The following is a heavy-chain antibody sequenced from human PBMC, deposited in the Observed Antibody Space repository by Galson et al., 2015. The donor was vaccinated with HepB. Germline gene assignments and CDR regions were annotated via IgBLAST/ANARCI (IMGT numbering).Heavy chain of an antibody. D-gene: IGHD1-14*01. Sequence: SLRLSCAASGFTFSSYGMHWVRQAPGKGLEWVAFIRYDGSNKYYADSVKGRFTISRDNSKNTLYLQMNSLRAEDTAVYYCAKDYLAWAARSPFDYWGQGTLVTVSS. CDR3: AKDYLAWAARSPFDY. CDR2: IRYDGSNK. V-gene: IGHV3-30*02. CDR1: GFTFSSYG. J-gene: IGHJ4*02.